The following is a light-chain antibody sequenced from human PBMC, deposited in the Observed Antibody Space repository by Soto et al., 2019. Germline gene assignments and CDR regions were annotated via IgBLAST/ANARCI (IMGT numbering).Light chain of an antibody. CDR3: MQALQFPGGT. CDR1: QSLLHSNGYNY. V-gene: IGKV2-28*01. CDR2: LGS. J-gene: IGKJ3*01. Sequence: DIVMTQSPLSLPVTPGEPASISCRSSQSLLHSNGYNYLDWYLQKPGQSPQLLIYLGSNRASGVSDRFSGSGSGTDFTLKISRVEAEDVGVYYCMQALQFPGGTFGPGTKVDIK.